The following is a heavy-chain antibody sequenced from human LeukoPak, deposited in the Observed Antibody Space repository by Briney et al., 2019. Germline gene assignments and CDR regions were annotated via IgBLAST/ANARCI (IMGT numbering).Heavy chain of an antibody. J-gene: IGHJ4*02. V-gene: IGHV3-21*01. CDR3: AKDLYLYGDYGVYDS. CDR1: GFTFSRYS. CDR2: SSSSSYI. Sequence: AGGSLRLSCEASGFTFSRYSMNWVRQVPGKGLEWVSSSSSSSYIYYADSVKGRFTISRDNARNSLYLQMNSLRAEDTAVYYCAKDLYLYGDYGVYDSWGQGTLVTVSS. D-gene: IGHD4-17*01.